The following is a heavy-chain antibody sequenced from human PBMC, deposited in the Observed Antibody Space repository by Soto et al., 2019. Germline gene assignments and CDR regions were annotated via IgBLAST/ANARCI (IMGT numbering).Heavy chain of an antibody. Sequence: PSETLSLTCTVSGGSISSYYWSWIRQPPGKGLEWIGYIYYSGSTNYNPSLKSRVTISVDTSKNQFSLKLSSVTAADTAVYYCARGRKYYYGSGSYYPWFDPWGQGTLVT. J-gene: IGHJ5*02. CDR3: ARGRKYYYGSGSYYPWFDP. D-gene: IGHD3-10*01. CDR2: IYYSGST. V-gene: IGHV4-59*01. CDR1: GGSISSYY.